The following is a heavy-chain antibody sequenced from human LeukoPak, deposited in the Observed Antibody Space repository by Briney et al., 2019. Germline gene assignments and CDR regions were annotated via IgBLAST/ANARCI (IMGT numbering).Heavy chain of an antibody. CDR2: ISSSSSNI. V-gene: IGHV3-21*01. CDR1: GFTFSSYW. J-gene: IGHJ4*02. D-gene: IGHD7-27*01. CDR3: ARDPPGAHFDY. Sequence: RGSLRLSCAASGFTFSSYWMSWVRQAPGKGLEWVSYISSSSSNIFYADSFKGRFTISRDNAQNSLYLQMNSLRVEDTAVYYCARDPPGAHFDYWGQGTLVTVSS.